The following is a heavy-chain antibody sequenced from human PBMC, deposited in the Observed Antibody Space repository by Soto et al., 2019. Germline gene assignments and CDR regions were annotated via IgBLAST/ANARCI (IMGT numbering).Heavy chain of an antibody. V-gene: IGHV3-7*03. CDR1: GFTFSSYW. CDR3: ARVCRDVVVPAAIPSYGMDV. CDR2: IKQDGSEK. D-gene: IGHD2-2*01. Sequence: GGSLRLSCAASGFTFSSYWLNWIRQAPGKGLEGVANIKQDGSEKYYVDSVKGRFTISRDNAQNSLDLQMKRLRADDTAVYYCARVCRDVVVPAAIPSYGMDVWGQGTTVTVSS. J-gene: IGHJ6*02.